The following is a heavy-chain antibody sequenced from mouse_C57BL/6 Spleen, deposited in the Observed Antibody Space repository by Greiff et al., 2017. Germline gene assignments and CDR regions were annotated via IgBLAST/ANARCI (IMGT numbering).Heavy chain of an antibody. CDR2: IDPSDSYT. D-gene: IGHD1-1*01. J-gene: IGHJ2*01. CDR1: GYTFTSYW. V-gene: IGHV1-69*01. CDR3: ARRDGSSPFDY. Sequence: QVQLQQPGAELVMPGASVKLSCKASGYTFTSYWMHWVKQRPGQGLEWIGEIDPSDSYTNYNQKFKGKSTLTVDKSSSTAYMQLSSLTSEDSAFYYCARRDGSSPFDYWGQGTTLTVSS.